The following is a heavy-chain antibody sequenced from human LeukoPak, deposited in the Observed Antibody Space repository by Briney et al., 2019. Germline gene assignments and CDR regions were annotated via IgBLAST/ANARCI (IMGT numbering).Heavy chain of an antibody. J-gene: IGHJ6*03. V-gene: IGHV1-69*01. D-gene: IGHD3-3*01. Sequence: GSSVKVSCKASGGTFSSYAISWVRQAPGQGLDWMGGVIPIFGTANYAQKFQGRVTITADESTSTAYMELSSLRSEDTAVYYCARGWIRITISNYYYYMDVWGKGTTVTVSS. CDR1: GGTFSSYA. CDR3: ARGWIRITISNYYYYMDV. CDR2: VIPIFGTA.